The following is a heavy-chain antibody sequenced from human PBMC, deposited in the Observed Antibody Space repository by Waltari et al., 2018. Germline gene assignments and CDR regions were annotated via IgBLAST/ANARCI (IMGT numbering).Heavy chain of an antibody. CDR2: ISSSSSYI. V-gene: IGHV3-21*01. D-gene: IGHD1-26*01. J-gene: IGHJ4*02. CDR1: GFTFSSYS. CDR3: ARGKVGATGADFDY. Sequence: EVQLVESGGGLVKPGGSLRLSCAASGFTFSSYSMNWVRTAPGKGLEWVSSISSSSSYIYYADSVKGRFTISRDNAKNSLYLQMNSLRAEDTAVYYCARGKVGATGADFDYWGQGTLVTVSS.